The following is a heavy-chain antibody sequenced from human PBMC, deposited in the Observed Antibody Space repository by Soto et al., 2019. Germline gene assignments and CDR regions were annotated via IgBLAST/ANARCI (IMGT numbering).Heavy chain of an antibody. CDR2: IYYDGNT. CDR1: GGSISSGDYY. CDR3: ASYYYYDSRGYYYRVLHY. J-gene: IGHJ4*02. D-gene: IGHD3-22*01. Sequence: SETLSLTCTVSGGSISSGDYYWSWIRQPPGKGLEWIGYIYYDGNTYYNPSLKGRAIISVDTSKNQFSLKLGSVTAADTAVYYCASYYYYDSRGYYYRVLHYWGQGTLVTVSS. V-gene: IGHV4-30-4*01.